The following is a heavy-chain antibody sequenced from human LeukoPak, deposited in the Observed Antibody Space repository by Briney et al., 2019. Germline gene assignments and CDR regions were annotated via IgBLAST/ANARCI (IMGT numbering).Heavy chain of an antibody. V-gene: IGHV4-31*03. J-gene: IGHJ6*02. Sequence: SETLSLTCTVSGGSISSGGYYWSWIRQHPGKGLEWIGYIYYSGSTYYNPSLKSRVTISVDTSKNQFSLKLSSVTAADTAVYYCARDLGNSPYYYYGMDVWGQGTTVTVSS. CDR3: ARDLGNSPYYYYGMDV. CDR2: IYYSGST. CDR1: GGSISSGGYY. D-gene: IGHD4-23*01.